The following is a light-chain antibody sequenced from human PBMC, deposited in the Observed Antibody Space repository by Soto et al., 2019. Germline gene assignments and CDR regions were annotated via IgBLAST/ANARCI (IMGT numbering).Light chain of an antibody. CDR2: DAS. V-gene: IGKV3-11*01. CDR3: QQRSNWPRT. J-gene: IGKJ1*01. CDR1: QSVSSY. Sequence: EIVLTQSPATLSLSPGERATLSCRASQSVSSYLAWYQQKPGQAPRLLIYDASNSATGIPARFSASGSGTDFTLTISSLEPEDFAVYYCQQRSNWPRTFGQGTKVEIK.